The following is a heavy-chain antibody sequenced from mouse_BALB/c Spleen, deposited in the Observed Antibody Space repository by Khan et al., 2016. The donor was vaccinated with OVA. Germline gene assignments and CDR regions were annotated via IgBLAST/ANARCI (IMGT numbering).Heavy chain of an antibody. V-gene: IGHV1-4*01. Sequence: LQESGAELARPGASVKMSCEASGYTFTSNTMHRVKQRPGQGLEWIGYINPRSGYTNYNQKFKDKATLTADKSSSTAYLQLSSLTSEDSAVYYCARRTTGYAMDYWGQGTSVIVSS. D-gene: IGHD2-14*01. CDR2: INPRSGYT. CDR3: ARRTTGYAMDY. J-gene: IGHJ4*01. CDR1: GYTFTSNT.